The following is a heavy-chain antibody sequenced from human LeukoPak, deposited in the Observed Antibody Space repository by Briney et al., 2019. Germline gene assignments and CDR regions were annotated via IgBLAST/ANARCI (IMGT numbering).Heavy chain of an antibody. D-gene: IGHD3-22*01. CDR2: IYYSGST. CDR1: GGSISSYY. CDR3: ARGSHYYDSYVVDAFDI. Sequence: SETLSLTCTVSGGSISSYYWSWIRQPPGKGLERIGYIYYSGSTNYNPSLKSRVTISVDTSKNQFSLKLSSVTAADTAVYYCARGSHYYDSYVVDAFDIWGQGTMVTVSS. J-gene: IGHJ3*02. V-gene: IGHV4-59*01.